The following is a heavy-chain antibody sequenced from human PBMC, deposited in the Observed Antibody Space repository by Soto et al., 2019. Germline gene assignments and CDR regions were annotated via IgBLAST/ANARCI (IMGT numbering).Heavy chain of an antibody. CDR1: GFTFSDYY. CDR3: ARGRGYFYYIDV. V-gene: IGHV3-11*01. J-gene: IGHJ6*03. Sequence: QVQLVESGGGLVKPGGSLRLSCAASGFTFSDYYMTWIRQAPGKGLELVSYISSSGSTVYYADSVKCRFTISRDNAKNSLFLQMNSMRAEDTAVYYCARGRGYFYYIDVWGKGTTVTVS. D-gene: IGHD2-15*01. CDR2: ISSSGSTV.